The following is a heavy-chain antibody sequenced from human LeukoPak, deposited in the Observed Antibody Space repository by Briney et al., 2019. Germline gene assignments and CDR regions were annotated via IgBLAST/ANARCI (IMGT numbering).Heavy chain of an antibody. D-gene: IGHD3-10*01. CDR1: GGSFSGYY. CDR2: TNHSGNT. V-gene: IGHV4-34*01. CDR3: ARRKYGSGSYYTKALDY. J-gene: IGHJ4*02. Sequence: SETLSLTCAVYGGSFSGYYWSWIRQPPGKGLEWIGETNHSGNTNYNPSLKSRVTISVDTSKNQFSLKLSSVTAADTAVYYCARRKYGSGSYYTKALDYWGQGTLVTVSS.